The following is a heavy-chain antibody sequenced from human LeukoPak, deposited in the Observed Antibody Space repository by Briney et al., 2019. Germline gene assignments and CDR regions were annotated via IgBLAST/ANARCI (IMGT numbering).Heavy chain of an antibody. CDR1: GFSVSSNY. V-gene: IGHV3-66*01. CDR3: ASANWGSRDYYYGMDV. CDR2: IYSGGST. J-gene: IGHJ6*02. Sequence: GGSLRLSCAASGFSVSSNYISWVRQAPGKGLEWVSVIYSGGSTYYADSVKGRFTISRDNSKNTLYLQMNSLRAEDTAVYYCASANWGSRDYYYGMDVWGQGTTVTVSS. D-gene: IGHD7-27*01.